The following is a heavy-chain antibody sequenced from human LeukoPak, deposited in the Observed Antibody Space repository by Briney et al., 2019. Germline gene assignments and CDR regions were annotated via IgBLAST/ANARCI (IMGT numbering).Heavy chain of an antibody. D-gene: IGHD2-15*01. CDR3: AKGVVAATNAAYYGMDV. CDR1: GFTFSNYG. J-gene: IGHJ6*02. Sequence: GGSLTHSCAASGFTFSNYGMHWVRQAPGKGLEWVAVISYDESDKYYADYVKGRFIISRDNSKNTLYLQMNSLRPEDTAVYYCAKGVVAATNAAYYGMDVWGQGTTVTVSS. V-gene: IGHV3-30*18. CDR2: ISYDESDK.